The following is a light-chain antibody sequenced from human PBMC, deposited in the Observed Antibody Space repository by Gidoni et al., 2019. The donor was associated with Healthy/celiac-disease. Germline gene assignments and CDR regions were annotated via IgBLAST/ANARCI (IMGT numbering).Light chain of an antibody. CDR1: QSISSS. J-gene: IGKJ2*01. CDR2: SAS. CDR3: HQSSSIPNT. V-gene: IGKV6-21*01. Sequence: EVVQTHSPAFQSATPKEKVTITCRASQSISSSLHWYQQKPAQSPKLLIKSASQSFPGVPSRFSGSGSGTDFTLTINSLEAEDAATYYCHQSSSIPNTFGQGTKLEIK.